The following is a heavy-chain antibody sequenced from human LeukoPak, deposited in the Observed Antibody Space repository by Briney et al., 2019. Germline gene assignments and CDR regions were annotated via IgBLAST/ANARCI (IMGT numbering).Heavy chain of an antibody. V-gene: IGHV3-7*01. CDR1: GFTFNIYW. CDR2: IKQDGSEK. Sequence: GGSLRLSCAASGFTFNIYWMSWVRQAPGKGLEWVANIKQDGSEKNYVDSVKGRFTISRDNARNSLYLQMNSLRADDTAVYYCARGGGYAWDYWGQGTLVTVSS. D-gene: IGHD5-12*01. CDR3: ARGGGYAWDY. J-gene: IGHJ4*02.